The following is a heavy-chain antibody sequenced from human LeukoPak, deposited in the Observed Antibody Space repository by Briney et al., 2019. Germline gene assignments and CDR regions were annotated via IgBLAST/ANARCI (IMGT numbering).Heavy chain of an antibody. J-gene: IGHJ4*02. Sequence: GGSLRLSCAASGINVSSNYMTWIRQAPGKGLEWVSLIYGGDAAYYAESVRGRFMISRDNLKNTLFLQMDSLRVEDTAVYYCVTSTGQQFIPYDYWGQGTHVTVSS. CDR3: VTSTGQQFIPYDY. CDR1: GINVSSNY. D-gene: IGHD6-13*01. CDR2: IYGGDAA. V-gene: IGHV3-66*02.